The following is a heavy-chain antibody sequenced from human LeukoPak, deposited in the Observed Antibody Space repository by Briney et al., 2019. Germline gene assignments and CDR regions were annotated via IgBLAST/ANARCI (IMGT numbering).Heavy chain of an antibody. CDR2: MNPNSGNT. J-gene: IGHJ4*02. Sequence: ASVKVSCKASGYTFTSYDINWVRQATGQGLEWMGWMNPNSGNTGYAQKFQGRVTMTRNTSISTAYMELSSLRSGDTAVYYCARFEYSSSSGDYWGQGTLVTVSS. V-gene: IGHV1-8*01. CDR3: ARFEYSSSSGDY. D-gene: IGHD6-6*01. CDR1: GYTFTSYD.